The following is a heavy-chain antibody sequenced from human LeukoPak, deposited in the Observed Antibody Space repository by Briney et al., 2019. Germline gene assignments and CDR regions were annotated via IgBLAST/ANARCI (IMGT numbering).Heavy chain of an antibody. CDR2: IIPLFGTA. CDR1: GGTFSSYA. D-gene: IGHD4-11*01. V-gene: IGHV1-69*01. Sequence: ASVKVSCKASGGTFSSYAISWVRQAPGQGLEWMGGIIPLFGTANYAQKFQGRVTITADESTSTAYMELSSLRSEDTAVYYCARPKGDYSNNYYYYYMDVWGKGTTVTVSS. CDR3: ARPKGDYSNNYYYYYMDV. J-gene: IGHJ6*03.